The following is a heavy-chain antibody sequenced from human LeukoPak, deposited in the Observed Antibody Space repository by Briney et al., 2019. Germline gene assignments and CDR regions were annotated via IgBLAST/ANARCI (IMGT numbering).Heavy chain of an antibody. J-gene: IGHJ4*02. CDR3: ASAFDY. Sequence: SETLSLTCTVPGGSISSSSYDLGWIRHPPGNGLEWIGRIYYSGSTYYNPSLKSRVTISVDTSTKQFSLKLSSVTAADTAVYYCASAFDYWGQGTLVTVSS. V-gene: IGHV4-39*01. CDR1: GGSISSSSYD. CDR2: IYYSGST.